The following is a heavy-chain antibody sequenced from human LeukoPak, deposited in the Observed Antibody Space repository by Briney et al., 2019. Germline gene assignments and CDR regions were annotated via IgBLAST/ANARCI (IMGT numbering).Heavy chain of an antibody. D-gene: IGHD3-16*01. Sequence: VASVTVSFKASGYTFTIYYMHWVRQAPGQGREWMGVINPSCGSTSYAQKFQGRGTIIRDISTSTVYRELSSLRSEDTAVYYCERVGGEWTHDYWGEGTLVTVSS. J-gene: IGHJ4*02. CDR2: INPSCGST. V-gene: IGHV1-46*01. CDR1: GYTFTIYY. CDR3: ERVGGEWTHDY.